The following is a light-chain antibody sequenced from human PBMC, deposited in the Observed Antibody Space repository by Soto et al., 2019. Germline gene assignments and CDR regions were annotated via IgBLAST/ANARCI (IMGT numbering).Light chain of an antibody. Sequence: EIVMTRSPVTLAVAPGKRNTLSCRASQSVSSYLAWYQQKPGQAPRLLIYGASSRATGIPDRFSGSGSGTDFTLTISRLEPEDFAVYYCQPYNNWPLRRFGQGA. V-gene: IGKV3D-15*01. CDR1: QSVSSY. CDR2: GAS. J-gene: IGKJ1*01. CDR3: QPYNNWPLRR.